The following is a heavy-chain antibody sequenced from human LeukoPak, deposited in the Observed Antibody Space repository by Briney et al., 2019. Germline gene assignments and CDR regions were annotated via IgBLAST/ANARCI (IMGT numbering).Heavy chain of an antibody. V-gene: IGHV1-46*01. CDR1: GYTFTNYY. D-gene: IGHD6-19*01. Sequence: GASVKVSCKASGYTFTNYYMHWVRQAPGQGLEWMGIINPSGGSTYYAQKFQGRVTMTRDTSTSTVYMELSSLRSEDTAVYYCARVGRAIAVAGIGDYWGQGTLVTVSS. CDR3: ARVGRAIAVAGIGDY. CDR2: INPSGGST. J-gene: IGHJ4*02.